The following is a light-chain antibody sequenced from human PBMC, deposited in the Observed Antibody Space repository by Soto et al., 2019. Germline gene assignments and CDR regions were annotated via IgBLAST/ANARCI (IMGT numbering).Light chain of an antibody. CDR3: QKYNSAPPT. V-gene: IGKV1-27*01. CDR1: QGISNY. CDR2: AAS. J-gene: IGKJ4*01. Sequence: DIQMTQSPSSLSASVGDRVSITCRSSQGISNYLAWYQQKPGKFPEILIYAASTLRSGVQSRFSGGGSGTDFTLTISSLQPGDVSSYYCQKYNSAPPTFGGGTKVELK.